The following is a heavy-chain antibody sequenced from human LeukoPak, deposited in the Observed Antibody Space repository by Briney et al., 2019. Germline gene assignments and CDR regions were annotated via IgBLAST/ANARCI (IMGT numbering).Heavy chain of an antibody. CDR3: ATLYYYDSSGYLYYFDY. CDR2: IIPIFGTA. D-gene: IGHD3-22*01. Sequence: ASVTVSCKASGGTFSSYAISWVRQAPGQGLEWMGGIIPIFGTANYAQKFQGRVTITADESTSTAYMELSSLRSEDTAVYYCATLYYYDSSGYLYYFDYWGQGTLVTVSS. CDR1: GGTFSSYA. J-gene: IGHJ4*02. V-gene: IGHV1-69*13.